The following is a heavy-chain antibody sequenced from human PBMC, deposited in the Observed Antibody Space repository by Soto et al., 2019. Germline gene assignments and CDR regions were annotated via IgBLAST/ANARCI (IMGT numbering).Heavy chain of an antibody. CDR3: ARGRVLRERITIFGVVTHNWFDP. V-gene: IGHV4-34*01. Sequence: SETLSLTCAVYGGSFSGYYWSWIRQPPGQGLEWIGEINHSGSTNYNPSLKSRVTISVDTSKNQFSLKLSSVTAADTAVYYCARGRVLRERITIFGVVTHNWFDPWGQGTLVTVSS. D-gene: IGHD3-3*01. CDR2: INHSGST. J-gene: IGHJ5*02. CDR1: GGSFSGYY.